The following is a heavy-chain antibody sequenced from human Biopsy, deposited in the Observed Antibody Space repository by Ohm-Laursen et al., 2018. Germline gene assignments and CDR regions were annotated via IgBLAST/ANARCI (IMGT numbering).Heavy chain of an antibody. V-gene: IGHV3-7*01. Sequence: PLRLSCAASGFTFSTYWMTWVRQAPGKGLEWVANIKRDGSQSNHADSVKGRFTISRDNAKNSLYLQMSSLRAEDTAVYYCTRDTTYYAGTTYYNALDVWGQGTTVTVSS. J-gene: IGHJ3*01. CDR3: TRDTTYYAGTTYYNALDV. D-gene: IGHD2/OR15-2a*01. CDR2: IKRDGSQS. CDR1: GFTFSTYW.